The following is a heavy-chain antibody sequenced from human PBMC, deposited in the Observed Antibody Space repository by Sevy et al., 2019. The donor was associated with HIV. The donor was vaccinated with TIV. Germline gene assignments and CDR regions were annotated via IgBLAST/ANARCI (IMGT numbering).Heavy chain of an antibody. J-gene: IGHJ4*02. CDR1: GFSFSSFD. Sequence: GVSLRLSCAASGFSFSSFDMQWVRQAPGKGLEWVALISYDGTNEYYADSVKGRFIISRDKFNNTIYLQMNSLRPQDTAVYYCARGEELGISSGLDYWGQGALVTVSS. V-gene: IGHV3-30*04. D-gene: IGHD7-27*01. CDR2: ISYDGTNE. CDR3: ARGEELGISSGLDY.